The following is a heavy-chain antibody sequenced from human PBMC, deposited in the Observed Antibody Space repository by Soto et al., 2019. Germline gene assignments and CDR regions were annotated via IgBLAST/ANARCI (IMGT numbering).Heavy chain of an antibody. CDR2: INPSGGST. CDR1: GYTFTSYG. J-gene: IGHJ4*02. CDR3: ARGAGDWGVVVNWNLIDY. D-gene: IGHD1-1*01. Sequence: VKVSCKASGYTFTSYGINWVRQAPGQGLEWMGIINPSGGSTSYAQKFQGRVTMTRDTSTSTVYMELSSLRSEDTAVYYCARGAGDWGVVVNWNLIDYWGQGTLVTVSS. V-gene: IGHV1-46*01.